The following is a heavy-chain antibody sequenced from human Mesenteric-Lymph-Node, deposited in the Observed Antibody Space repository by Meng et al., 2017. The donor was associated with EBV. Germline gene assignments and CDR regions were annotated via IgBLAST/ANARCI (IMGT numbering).Heavy chain of an antibody. Sequence: QVQLVGSVEGSARPGVSLRISGAALGFIFSDFDMSWLRKAPGKGLEWVSYISRSSSSIYYADSVKGRFTISRDNAKNSLYLQMNSLRAEDTAVYYCATGTYYWYYDYWGQGTLVTVSS. CDR2: ISRSSSSI. CDR1: GFIFSDFD. V-gene: IGHV3-11*01. J-gene: IGHJ4*02. D-gene: IGHD3-10*01. CDR3: ATGTYYWYYDY.